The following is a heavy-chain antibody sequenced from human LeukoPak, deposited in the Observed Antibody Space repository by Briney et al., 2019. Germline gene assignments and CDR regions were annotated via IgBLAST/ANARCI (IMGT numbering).Heavy chain of an antibody. D-gene: IGHD6-13*01. CDR1: GYTFTGYY. J-gene: IGHJ5*02. CDR2: INPNSGGT. V-gene: IGHV1-2*06. Sequence: ASVKVSCKASGYTFTGYYMHWVRQAPGQGLEWMGRINPNSGGTNYAQKFQGRVTMTRDTSISTAYMELSRLRSDDTAVYYCAGDLGPYEAAAGDNWFDPWGQGTLVTVSS. CDR3: AGDLGPYEAAAGDNWFDP.